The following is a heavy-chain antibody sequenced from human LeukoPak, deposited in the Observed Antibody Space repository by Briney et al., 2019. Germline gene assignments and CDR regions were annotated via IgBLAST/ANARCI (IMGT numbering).Heavy chain of an antibody. Sequence: PSETLSLTCTVSGGSISSGGCYWNWICQHPGKGLEWIGYIYYSGSTYYNPSLKSRVTISVDTSKNQFSLKLSSVTAADTAVYYCARDVNYYDSSGYVSGLDYWGQGTLVTVSS. CDR3: ARDVNYYDSSGYVSGLDY. V-gene: IGHV4-31*03. CDR2: IYYSGST. J-gene: IGHJ4*02. CDR1: GGSISSGGCY. D-gene: IGHD3-22*01.